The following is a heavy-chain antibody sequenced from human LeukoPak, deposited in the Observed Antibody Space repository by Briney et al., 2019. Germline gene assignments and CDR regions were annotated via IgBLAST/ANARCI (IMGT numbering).Heavy chain of an antibody. V-gene: IGHV4-38-2*01. J-gene: IGHJ5*02. CDR1: GYPINSNYF. Sequence: SETLSLTCAVSGYPINSNYFWGWIRQSPGKGLEWIGSFYHSASTYYNPSLKGRVSVSVDTSKNQFSLKLSSVTAADAAVYYCARSSNNWFDPWGQGTLVTVSS. CDR2: FYHSAST. CDR3: ARSSNNWFDP.